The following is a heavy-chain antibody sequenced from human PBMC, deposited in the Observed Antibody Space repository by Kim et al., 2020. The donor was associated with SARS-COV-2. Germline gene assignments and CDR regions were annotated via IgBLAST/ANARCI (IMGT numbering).Heavy chain of an antibody. CDR3: ATVERWGSWYGYYFDY. CDR2: FDPEDGET. D-gene: IGHD6-13*01. Sequence: ASVKVSCKVSGYTLTELSMHWVRQAPGKGLEWMGGFDPEDGETIYAQKFQGRVTMTEDTSTDTAYMELSSLRSEDTAVYYCATVERWGSWYGYYFDYWGQGTLVTVSS. J-gene: IGHJ4*02. CDR1: GYTLTELS. V-gene: IGHV1-24*01.